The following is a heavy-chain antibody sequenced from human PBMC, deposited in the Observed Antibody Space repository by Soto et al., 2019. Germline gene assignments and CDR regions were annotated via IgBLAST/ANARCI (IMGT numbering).Heavy chain of an antibody. CDR2: ISWNSGSI. CDR1: GFTFDDYA. Sequence: EVQLVESGGGLVQPGRSLRLSCAASGFTFDDYAMYWVRQAPGKGLEWVSGISWNSGSIGYADSVKGRFTISRDNAKNSLYLQMNSLRTEDTALYYCAKGKLRFLEWPLDYWGQGTLDTVSS. CDR3: AKGKLRFLEWPLDY. J-gene: IGHJ4*02. V-gene: IGHV3-9*01. D-gene: IGHD3-3*01.